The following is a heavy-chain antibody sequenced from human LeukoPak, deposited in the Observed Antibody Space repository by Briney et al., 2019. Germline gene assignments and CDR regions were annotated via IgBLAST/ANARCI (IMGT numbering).Heavy chain of an antibody. CDR2: MWNDGSNK. CDR1: GFTFSRYG. D-gene: IGHD2-15*01. Sequence: RAGGSLRLSCVASGFTFSRYGMRWVRQAPGKGLEWVAVMWNDGSNKYYADSVKGRFIISRDNTKNTLYLQMNSLRAEDTAVYYCATIVPDVAATLTFDYWGQGTLVTVSS. V-gene: IGHV3-33*01. J-gene: IGHJ4*02. CDR3: ATIVPDVAATLTFDY.